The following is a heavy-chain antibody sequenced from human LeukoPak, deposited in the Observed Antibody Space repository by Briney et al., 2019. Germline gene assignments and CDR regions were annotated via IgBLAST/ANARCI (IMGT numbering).Heavy chain of an antibody. CDR3: ARERIAPYYYYYGMDV. V-gene: IGHV1-69*13. D-gene: IGHD6-13*01. CDR2: IIPIFGTA. CDR1: GGTFSSYA. J-gene: IGHJ6*02. Sequence: SVTVSCKASGGTFSSYAISWVRQAPGQGLEWMGGIIPIFGTANYAQKFQGRVTITADESTSTAYMELSSLRSEDTAVYYCARERIAPYYYYYGMDVWGQGTTVTVSS.